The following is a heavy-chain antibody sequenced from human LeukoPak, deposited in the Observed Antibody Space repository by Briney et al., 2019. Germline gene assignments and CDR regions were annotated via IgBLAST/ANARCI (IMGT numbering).Heavy chain of an antibody. Sequence: ASVKVSCKASGYTFTSYGISWVRQAPGQGLEWMGWISAYNGNTNYAQKLQGRATMTTDTYTRTADMELRSLRSDDTAVYYCARDPLGYCSSTSCHMPDYYYYMVVWGKGTTVTVSS. V-gene: IGHV1-18*01. CDR1: GYTFTSYG. CDR2: ISAYNGNT. CDR3: ARDPLGYCSSTSCHMPDYYYYMVV. D-gene: IGHD2-2*01. J-gene: IGHJ6*03.